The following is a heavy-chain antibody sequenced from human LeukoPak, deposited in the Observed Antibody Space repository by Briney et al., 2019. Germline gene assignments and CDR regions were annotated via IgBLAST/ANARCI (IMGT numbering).Heavy chain of an antibody. V-gene: IGHV4-38-2*02. CDR3: ARVGYSSGWYGPHFDY. D-gene: IGHD6-19*01. Sequence: SETLSLTCTVSGYSISSGYYWGWIRQPPGKGLEWIGSIYHSGSTYYNPSLKSRVTISVDTSKNQFSLKLSSVTAADTAVYYCARVGYSSGWYGPHFDYWGQGTLVTVSS. CDR1: GYSISSGYY. CDR2: IYHSGST. J-gene: IGHJ4*02.